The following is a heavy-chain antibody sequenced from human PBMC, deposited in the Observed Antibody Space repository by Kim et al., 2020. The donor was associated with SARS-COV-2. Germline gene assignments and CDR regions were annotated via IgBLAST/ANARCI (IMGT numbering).Heavy chain of an antibody. V-gene: IGHV1-46*04. J-gene: IGHJ4*02. D-gene: IGHD3-16*01. CDR2: ITPNSGRA. CDR1: GYTLTSDH. Sequence: ASVKVSCKASGYTLTSDHMHWVRQAPGQGLEWMGIITPNSGRARYAEKLQGRVSMSVDTSTSTVYMELSSLRSDDTAMYYCARDWGGRWTWADWGQGTLVTVSS. CDR3: ARDWGGRWTWAD.